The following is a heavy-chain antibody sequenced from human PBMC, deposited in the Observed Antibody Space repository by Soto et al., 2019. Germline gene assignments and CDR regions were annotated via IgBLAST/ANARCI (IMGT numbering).Heavy chain of an antibody. D-gene: IGHD1-26*01. J-gene: IGHJ3*02. CDR2: IRSKANSYAT. V-gene: IGHV3-73*02. CDR3: TRPEWWELLPGQYLDAFDI. CDR1: GFTFSGSA. Sequence: EVQLVESGGGLVQPGGSLKLSCAASGFTFSGSAMHWVRQASGKGLEWVGRIRSKANSYATAYAASVKGRFTISRDDSKNAAYLQMNSLKTEDAAVYYCTRPEWWELLPGQYLDAFDIWGQGTMVTVSS.